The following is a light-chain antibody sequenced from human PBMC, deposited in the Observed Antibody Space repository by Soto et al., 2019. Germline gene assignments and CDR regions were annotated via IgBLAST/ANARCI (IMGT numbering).Light chain of an antibody. CDR1: QSISIW. V-gene: IGKV1-5*01. CDR3: QQYDGDSRG. CDR2: NAA. J-gene: IGKJ1*01. Sequence: DLQMAQSPSTLSASVGDRVTITCLASQSISIWLAWYQQKPGKAPKLLVYNAAYLESGVPSRFSGSGSGTEFTLTISSLQSDDFAIYYCQQYDGDSRGFGQGTKV.